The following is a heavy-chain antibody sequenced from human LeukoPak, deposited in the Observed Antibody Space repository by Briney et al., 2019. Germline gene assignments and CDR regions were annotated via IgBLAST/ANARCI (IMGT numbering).Heavy chain of an antibody. V-gene: IGHV4-61*02. CDR3: ARSRESFGVIIPSYFDP. D-gene: IGHD3-3*01. CDR2: IFTTGNT. J-gene: IGHJ5*02. Sequence: PSETLSLTCTVSGGSISSGDHYWTWIRQPAGKGLEWIGRIFTTGNTDYNPSLKSRVTMSIDRSTNQVFLKLNSVTAADTAVYYCARSRESFGVIIPSYFDPWGQGTLVTVSS. CDR1: GGSISSGDHY.